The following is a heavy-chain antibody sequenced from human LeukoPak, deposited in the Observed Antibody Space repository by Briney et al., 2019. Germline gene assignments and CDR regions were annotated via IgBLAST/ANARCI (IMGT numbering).Heavy chain of an antibody. J-gene: IGHJ6*02. CDR3: ARDLRGRTPPLYYYYGMDV. Sequence: GGSLRFSCAASGFTVSSNYMSWVRQAPGKGLEWVSVIYSGGSTYYADSVKGRFTISRDNSKNTLYLQMNSLRDEDTAVYYCARDLRGRTPPLYYYYGMDVWGQGTTVTVSS. CDR1: GFTVSSNY. CDR2: IYSGGST. V-gene: IGHV3-66*01.